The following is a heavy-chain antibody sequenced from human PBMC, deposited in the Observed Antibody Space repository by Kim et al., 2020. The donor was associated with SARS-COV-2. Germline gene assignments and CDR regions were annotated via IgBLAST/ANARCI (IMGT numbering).Heavy chain of an antibody. J-gene: IGHJ4*02. V-gene: IGHV3-7*03. Sequence: IKQDGSEKYYVDSVKGRFTISRDNAKNSLYLQMTSLRADDTAVYYCASTVIWGQGTLVTVSS. D-gene: IGHD2-21*01. CDR3: ASTVI. CDR2: IKQDGSEK.